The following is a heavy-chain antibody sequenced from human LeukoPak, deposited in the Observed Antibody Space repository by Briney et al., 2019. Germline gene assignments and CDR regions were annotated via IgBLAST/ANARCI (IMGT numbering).Heavy chain of an antibody. CDR1: GGSISSYY. D-gene: IGHD3/OR15-3a*01. CDR3: ARAVGGRTGAFDY. J-gene: IGHJ4*02. V-gene: IGHV4-59*01. CDR2: IYYSGST. Sequence: SETLSLTCTVSGGSISSYYWSWIRQPPGKGLEWIGYIYYSGSTNYNPSLKSRVTISVDRSKNQFSLKLSSVTAADTAVYYCARAVGGRTGAFDYWGQGTLVTVSS.